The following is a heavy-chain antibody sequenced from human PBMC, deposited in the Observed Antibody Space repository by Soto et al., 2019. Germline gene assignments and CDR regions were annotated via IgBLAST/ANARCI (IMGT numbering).Heavy chain of an antibody. CDR1: GGTFSAFS. CDR3: ATPIRLWDYWYGSPPFDY. Sequence: ASVKVSCKAAGGTFSAFSINWVRQAPGQGLEWIGGITPISGAANYAQKFQGRVTITADESTTTAYMDLSSLRSEDTAVYYCATPIRLWDYWYGSPPFDYGGLGTLVTVSS. D-gene: IGHD3-10*01. J-gene: IGHJ4*02. CDR2: ITPISGAA. V-gene: IGHV1-69*13.